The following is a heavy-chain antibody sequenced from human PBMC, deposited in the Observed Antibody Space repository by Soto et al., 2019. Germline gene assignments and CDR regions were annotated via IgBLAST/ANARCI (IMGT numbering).Heavy chain of an antibody. CDR3: AARRGGYDLDSSGWYS. Sequence: PGESLKISCKGSGYSFTSYWIGWVRQMPGKGLEWMGIIYPGDSDTRYSPSFQGQVTISADKSISTAYLQWSSLKASDTAMYYCAARRGGYDLDSSGWYSWGQGTLVTVSS. J-gene: IGHJ4*02. V-gene: IGHV5-51*01. CDR2: IYPGDSDT. CDR1: GYSFTSYW. D-gene: IGHD6-19*01.